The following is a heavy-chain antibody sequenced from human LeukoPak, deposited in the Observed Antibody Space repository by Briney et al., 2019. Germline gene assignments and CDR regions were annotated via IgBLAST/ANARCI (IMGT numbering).Heavy chain of an antibody. V-gene: IGHV4-39*01. CDR3: AGGHCSGGSCSDV. Sequence: SETLSLTCTVSGGSISSSSYYWGWIRQPPGKGLEWIGSIYYNGSTYYNPSLKSRVTISVDTSKNQFSLKLSSVTAADTAVYYCAGGHCSGGSCSDVWGKGTTVTVSS. CDR2: IYYNGST. D-gene: IGHD2-15*01. CDR1: GGSISSSSYY. J-gene: IGHJ6*04.